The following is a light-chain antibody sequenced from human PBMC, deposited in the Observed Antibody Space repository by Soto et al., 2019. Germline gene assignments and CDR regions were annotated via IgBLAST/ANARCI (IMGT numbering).Light chain of an antibody. CDR2: ATS. CDR3: LQDNSYPLT. J-gene: IGKJ4*01. V-gene: IGKV1-6*01. Sequence: AIQMTQSQSSLSASVGDRVTITFRASQVIRNDLGWYQQKPGKAPNLLIYATSSLQGGVPSRFSGSGSGTDSTLTISSLQPEDFATYYCLQDNSYPLTFGGGTKVDI. CDR1: QVIRND.